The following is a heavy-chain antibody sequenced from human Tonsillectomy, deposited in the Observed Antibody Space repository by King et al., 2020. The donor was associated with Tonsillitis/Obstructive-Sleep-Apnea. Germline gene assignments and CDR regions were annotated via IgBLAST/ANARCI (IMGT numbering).Heavy chain of an antibody. Sequence: QLVQSGAEVKKPGASVKVSCKVSGSTLTDLSIHWVRQAPGKGLEWMGGFGPDDGETIYAQKFQGRVTMTEDTSSDTAYMELSSLRSEDSAVYYCATRQWLQFGGFTFDFWGQGTLVTVSS. CDR2: FGPDDGET. D-gene: IGHD3-16*01. J-gene: IGHJ4*02. CDR1: GSTLTDLS. CDR3: ATRQWLQFGGFTFDF. V-gene: IGHV1-24*01.